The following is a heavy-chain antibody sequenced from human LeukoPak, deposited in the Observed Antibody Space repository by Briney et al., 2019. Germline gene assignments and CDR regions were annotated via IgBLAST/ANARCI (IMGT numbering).Heavy chain of an antibody. Sequence: ASVKVSCKVSGYTLTELSMHWVRQAPGKGLEWMGGFDPEDGETIYAQKIQGRVTMTEDTSTDTAYMELSSLRSEDTAVYYCATAIYGNGYRATGRFDPWGQGTLVTVSS. J-gene: IGHJ5*02. D-gene: IGHD5-24*01. CDR3: ATAIYGNGYRATGRFDP. CDR2: FDPEDGET. V-gene: IGHV1-24*01. CDR1: GYTLTELS.